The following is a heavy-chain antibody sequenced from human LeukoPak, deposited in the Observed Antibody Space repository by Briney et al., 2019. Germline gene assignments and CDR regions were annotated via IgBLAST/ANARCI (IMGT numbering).Heavy chain of an antibody. D-gene: IGHD2-2*01. CDR2: ISSSGSTI. J-gene: IGHJ6*03. V-gene: IGHV3-11*01. Sequence: PGGSLRLSCAASGFTFSDYYMSWIRQAPGKGLEWVSYISSSGSTIYYADSVKGRFTISRDNAKSSLYLQMNSLRAEDTAVYYCARVKDCSSTSCFYYYYYMDVWGKGTTVTVSS. CDR3: ARVKDCSSTSCFYYYYYMDV. CDR1: GFTFSDYY.